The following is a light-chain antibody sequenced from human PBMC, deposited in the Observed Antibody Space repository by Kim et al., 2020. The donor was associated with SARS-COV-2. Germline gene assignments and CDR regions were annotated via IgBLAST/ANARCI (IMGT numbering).Light chain of an antibody. V-gene: IGKV4-1*01. Sequence: DIVMTQSPDSLAVSLGERATINCKSSQSVLYSSNNKNYLAWYQQKPGQPPKLLIYWASTRESGVPDRFSGSGSGTDSTLTISSLQAEDVAVYYCQQYYSTLLTFGGGTKVDIK. CDR1: QSVLYSSNNKNY. CDR2: WAS. J-gene: IGKJ4*01. CDR3: QQYYSTLLT.